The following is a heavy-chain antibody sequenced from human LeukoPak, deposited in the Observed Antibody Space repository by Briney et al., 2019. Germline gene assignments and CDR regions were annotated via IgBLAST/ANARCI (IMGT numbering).Heavy chain of an antibody. J-gene: IGHJ4*02. D-gene: IGHD7-27*01. V-gene: IGHV4-59*01. Sequence: SETLSLTCTVSGGSISSYYWSWIRQPPGKGLEWIGYIYYSGSTNYNPSLKSRVTISVDTSKNQFSLKLSSVTAAGTAVYYCARDLEGLGLFDYWGQGTLVTVS. CDR3: ARDLEGLGLFDY. CDR2: IYYSGST. CDR1: GGSISSYY.